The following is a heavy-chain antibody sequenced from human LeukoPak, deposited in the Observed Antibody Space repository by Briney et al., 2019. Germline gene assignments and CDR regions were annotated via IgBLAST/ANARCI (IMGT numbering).Heavy chain of an antibody. CDR3: ARDAAAAGTDWFDP. CDR2: IWYDGSNK. CDR1: GFTFSSYG. J-gene: IGHJ5*02. V-gene: IGHV3-33*01. D-gene: IGHD6-13*01. Sequence: GGSLRLSCAASGFTFSSYGMHWVRQAPGKGLEWVAVIWYDGSNKYYADSVKGRLTISRDNSKNTLYLQMNSLRAEDTAVYYCARDAAAAGTDWFDPWGQGTLVTVSS.